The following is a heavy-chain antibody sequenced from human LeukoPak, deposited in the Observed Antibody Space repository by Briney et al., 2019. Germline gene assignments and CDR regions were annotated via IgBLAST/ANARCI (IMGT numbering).Heavy chain of an antibody. D-gene: IGHD3-3*01. CDR1: GYTFTSYD. J-gene: IGHJ5*02. Sequence: ASVKVSCKASGYTFTSYDFNWVRQATGQGLEWMGWMNPNSGNTGYAQKFQGRVTMTRNTSISTAYMELSSLRSEDTAVYYCARGHYVLRFLETNWFDPWGQGTLVTVSS. V-gene: IGHV1-8*01. CDR3: ARGHYVLRFLETNWFDP. CDR2: MNPNSGNT.